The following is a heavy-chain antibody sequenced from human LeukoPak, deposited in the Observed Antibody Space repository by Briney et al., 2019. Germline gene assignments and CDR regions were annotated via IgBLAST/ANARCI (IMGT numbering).Heavy chain of an antibody. Sequence: GGSLRLSCAASGFTFSSYAMSWVRQAPGKGLEWVSAISGSGGSTYYADSVKGRLTISRDNSKNTLYLQMNSLRAEDTAVYYCAKDRSEGIAAAGYFDLWGRGTLVTVSS. D-gene: IGHD6-13*01. CDR2: ISGSGGST. V-gene: IGHV3-23*01. J-gene: IGHJ2*01. CDR1: GFTFSSYA. CDR3: AKDRSEGIAAAGYFDL.